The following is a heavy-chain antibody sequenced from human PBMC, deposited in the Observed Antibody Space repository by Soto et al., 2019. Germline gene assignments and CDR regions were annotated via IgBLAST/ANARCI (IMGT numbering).Heavy chain of an antibody. CDR1: GSTFSTYD. J-gene: IGHJ6*02. CDR3: ARGYCDYSGYPLVGMDV. D-gene: IGHD3-22*01. V-gene: IGHV3-13*01. Sequence: ECRRLSCVVFGSTFSTYDMHWVRQNFGKGLEWVWISGTDADTYYLNSVRGIFTISRKAAKNSLYLEMESLSGGDTAVYYCARGYCDYSGYPLVGMDVWGQGTMVTVYS. CDR2: SGTDADT.